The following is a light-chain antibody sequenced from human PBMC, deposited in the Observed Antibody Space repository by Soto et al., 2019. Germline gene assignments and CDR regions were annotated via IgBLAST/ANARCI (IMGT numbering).Light chain of an antibody. V-gene: IGKV3-15*01. Sequence: EIVMTQSPGTLSVSPGERATLSCRASENLNTNLAWYQQRPGQAPRLLIYGASTRATGVPARFTGSGSGTDFTLTISSLQSEDFAVYYCQQYNNWPLTFGGATKVEIK. J-gene: IGKJ4*01. CDR1: ENLNTN. CDR3: QQYNNWPLT. CDR2: GAS.